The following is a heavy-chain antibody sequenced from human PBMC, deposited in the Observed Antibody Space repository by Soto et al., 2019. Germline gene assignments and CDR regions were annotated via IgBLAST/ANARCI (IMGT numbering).Heavy chain of an antibody. CDR3: ARDQSAIRYCSSPSCYGGGKNFDY. Sequence: EVQLVESGGGLVQPGGSLRLSCAASGFTFSSYSMNWVRQAPGKGLEWVSYISSSSSTIYYADSVKGRFTISRDNAKNSLYLQMNSLRAEDTAVYYCARDQSAIRYCSSPSCYGGGKNFDYWGQGTLVTVSS. V-gene: IGHV3-48*01. CDR2: ISSSSSTI. D-gene: IGHD2-2*01. J-gene: IGHJ4*02. CDR1: GFTFSSYS.